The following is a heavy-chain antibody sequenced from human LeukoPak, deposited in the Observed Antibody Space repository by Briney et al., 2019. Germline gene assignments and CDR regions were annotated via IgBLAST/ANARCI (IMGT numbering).Heavy chain of an antibody. D-gene: IGHD3-16*01. Sequence: SQTLSLTCTVSGVSISRGSHYWTWIRQPPGKGLEWIGHIHYSGGADYNPSLKSRVSMSLDTSKNHFSLRLTSVTAADTGVYFCARAEGAASHIWGQGTMVSVSS. CDR3: ARAEGAASHI. V-gene: IGHV4-61*03. CDR2: IHYSGGA. J-gene: IGHJ3*02. CDR1: GVSISRGSHY.